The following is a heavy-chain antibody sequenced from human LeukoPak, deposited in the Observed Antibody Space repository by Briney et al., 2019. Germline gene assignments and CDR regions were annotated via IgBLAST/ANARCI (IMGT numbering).Heavy chain of an antibody. CDR2: IRSKANSYAT. Sequence: GGSLRLSXAASGFTFSGSAMHWVRQASGKGLEWVGRIRSKANSYATAYAASVKGRFTISRDDSKNTAYLQMNSLKTEDTAVYYCTIVVPAARDNWFDPWGQGTLVTVSS. D-gene: IGHD2-2*01. V-gene: IGHV3-73*01. CDR3: TIVVPAARDNWFDP. CDR1: GFTFSGSA. J-gene: IGHJ5*02.